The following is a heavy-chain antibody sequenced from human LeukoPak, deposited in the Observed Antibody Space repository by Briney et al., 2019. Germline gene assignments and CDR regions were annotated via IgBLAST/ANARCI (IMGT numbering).Heavy chain of an antibody. CDR2: IWDDGSNK. Sequence: GGSLRLSCAASGFTFSSNGMHWVRQAPGKGLEWVGIIWDDGSNKYYADSVKGRFTISRDNSKTTLYLQMNSLRVEDTAVYYCARPYYSNYYYYGMDVWGQGTTVTVSS. V-gene: IGHV3-33*01. J-gene: IGHJ6*02. D-gene: IGHD3-22*01. CDR3: ARPYYSNYYYYGMDV. CDR1: GFTFSSNG.